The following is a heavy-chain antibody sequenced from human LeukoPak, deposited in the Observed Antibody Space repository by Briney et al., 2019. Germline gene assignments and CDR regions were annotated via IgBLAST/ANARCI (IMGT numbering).Heavy chain of an antibody. CDR3: ARVRGGNNYHFDY. CDR2: INPNSGGT. Sequence: ASVKVSCQASVYTFTGYYMHWVRQAPGQGLEWMGWINPNSGGTNYAQKFQGRVTMTRDTSITTGYMELSRLRSDDTAVYYCARVRGGNNYHFDYWGQGTLVTVSS. J-gene: IGHJ4*02. V-gene: IGHV1-2*02. D-gene: IGHD1-26*01. CDR1: VYTFTGYY.